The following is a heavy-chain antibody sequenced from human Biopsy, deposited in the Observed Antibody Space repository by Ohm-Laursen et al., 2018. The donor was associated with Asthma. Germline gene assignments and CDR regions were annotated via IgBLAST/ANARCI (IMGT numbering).Heavy chain of an antibody. CDR3: ARQKLVAAEGPFDM. D-gene: IGHD1-26*01. Sequence: SDTLSLTCDVYPGSFSGFFWTWICQSPGKGLEWIGETNERGVTNNNPSLKSRVIISIDTYWNRVSLKLTSVTAADTAVYYCARQKLVAAEGPFDMWGQGTMVIVSS. CDR2: TNERGVT. J-gene: IGHJ3*02. CDR1: PGSFSGFF. V-gene: IGHV4-34*01.